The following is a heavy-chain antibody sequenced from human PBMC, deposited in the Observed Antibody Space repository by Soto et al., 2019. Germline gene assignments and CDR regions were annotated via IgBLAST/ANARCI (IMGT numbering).Heavy chain of an antibody. D-gene: IGHD5-18*01. V-gene: IGHV5-10-1*01. CDR1: GYSFTSYW. J-gene: IGHJ6*01. Sequence: PGESLKISCKGSGYSFTSYWISWVRQMPGKGLEWMGRIDPSDSYTNYSPSFQGHVTISADKSISTAYLQWSSLKASDTAMYYCARHAQYNYGNNYYYGMDVWGQGTTVTVS. CDR3: ARHAQYNYGNNYYYGMDV. CDR2: IDPSDSYT.